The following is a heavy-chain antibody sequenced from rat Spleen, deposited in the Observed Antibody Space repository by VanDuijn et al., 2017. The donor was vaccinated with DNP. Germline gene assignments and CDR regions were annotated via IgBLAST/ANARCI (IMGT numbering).Heavy chain of an antibody. CDR2: IWSFGTT. D-gene: IGHD1-6*01. Sequence: QVQLKESGPGLVQPSQTLSLTCTVSGFSLSTYNVHWIRQSVRKGLEWMGMIWSFGTTDYTSALKSRLSISRDTSKSQVFLKMNSLQTEDTAIYFCTRVLYNGYQRHYWSFDFWGPGTMVTVSS. CDR3: TRVLYNGYQRHYWSFDF. V-gene: IGHV2-30*01. CDR1: GFSLSTYN. J-gene: IGHJ1*01.